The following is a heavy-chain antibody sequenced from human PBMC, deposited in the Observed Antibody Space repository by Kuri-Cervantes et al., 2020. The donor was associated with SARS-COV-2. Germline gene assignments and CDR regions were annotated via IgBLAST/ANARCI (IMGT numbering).Heavy chain of an antibody. J-gene: IGHJ4*02. CDR3: ARIRAATVIADY. CDR1: GFSLSNARMG. V-gene: IGHV2-26*01. D-gene: IGHD4-11*01. CDR2: IFSNDEK. Sequence: SGPTLVKPTETLTLTCTVSGFSLSNARMGVSWIRQPPGKALEWLAHIFSNDEKSYSTSLKSRLTISKDTSKDQVVLTMTNMDPVDTATYYCARIRAATVIADYWGQGTLVTVSS.